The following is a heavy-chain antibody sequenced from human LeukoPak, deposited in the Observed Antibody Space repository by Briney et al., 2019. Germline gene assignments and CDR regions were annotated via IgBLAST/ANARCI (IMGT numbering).Heavy chain of an antibody. Sequence: GGSLRLSCAASGFAFSSYWMSWVRQAPGKGLEWVANIKQDGSEKYYVDSVKGRFTISRDNAKNSLYLQMNSLRAEDTAVYYCARVDYGDCVDYWGQGTLVTVSS. D-gene: IGHD4-17*01. CDR2: IKQDGSEK. CDR3: ARVDYGDCVDY. CDR1: GFAFSSYW. V-gene: IGHV3-7*01. J-gene: IGHJ4*02.